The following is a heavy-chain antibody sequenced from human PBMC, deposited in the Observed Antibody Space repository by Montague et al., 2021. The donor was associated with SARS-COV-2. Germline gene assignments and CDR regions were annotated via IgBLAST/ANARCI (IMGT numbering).Heavy chain of an antibody. CDR1: GGSISSSCYY. V-gene: IGHV4-39*01. D-gene: IGHD2-2*01. CDR2: NYYSGST. Sequence: SETLSLTCTVSGGSISSSCYYWGWLRQPQGMGLVWIGSNYYSGSTYYTPSLQSRVTISADTSQNPFSLKLSSVTAADTAVYYCARLKARYCSSTSCYSASWFGPWGQGTLVTVSS. CDR3: ARLKARYCSSTSCYSASWFGP. J-gene: IGHJ5*02.